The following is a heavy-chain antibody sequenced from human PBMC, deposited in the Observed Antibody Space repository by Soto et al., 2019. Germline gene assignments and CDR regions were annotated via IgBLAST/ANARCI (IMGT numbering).Heavy chain of an antibody. CDR3: ARGEDDYGDFGSMDV. D-gene: IGHD4-17*01. J-gene: IGHJ6*02. CDR2: IIPFLSAT. V-gene: IGHV1-69*01. CDR1: GGHFDRFA. Sequence: QVQLVQSGAEVKKPGSSVKVSCRASGGHFDRFALSWLRQAHGQGLEWMGGIIPFLSATTYAHKFQGRVTIPADESANTLYVELRSRTSDDTAVYYCARGEDDYGDFGSMDVWGQGTSVIVSS.